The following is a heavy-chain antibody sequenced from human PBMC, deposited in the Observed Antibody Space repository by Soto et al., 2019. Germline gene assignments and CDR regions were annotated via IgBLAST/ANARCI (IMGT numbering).Heavy chain of an antibody. D-gene: IGHD2-21*01. CDR1: GDSVSSTHW. CDR3: ATLPPRIVVTVLPIPS. CDR2: VYHTGST. J-gene: IGHJ4*02. Sequence: SETLSLTCVVSGDSVSSTHWWTWVRQTPGKRLEWIGEVYHTGSTKYNPSLKDRVTISVDKSKNHFSLNLMSLTAADTAVYYCATLPPRIVVTVLPIPSWGQGTQVTVSS. V-gene: IGHV4-4*02.